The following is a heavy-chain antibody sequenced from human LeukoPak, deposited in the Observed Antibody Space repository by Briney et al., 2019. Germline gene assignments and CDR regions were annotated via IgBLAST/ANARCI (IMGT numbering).Heavy chain of an antibody. CDR1: GFTFRSCE. CDR3: ARDYYDSSSYYSLDY. D-gene: IGHD3-22*01. Sequence: GGSLRLSCAASGFTFRSCEMNWVRQAPGKGLEWLSYISGSGSSVYYADSVKGRFTVSRDNAKNSLYLEMNSLRAEDTAVYFCARDYYDSSSYYSLDYWGQGTLVTVSS. CDR2: ISGSGSSV. J-gene: IGHJ4*02. V-gene: IGHV3-48*03.